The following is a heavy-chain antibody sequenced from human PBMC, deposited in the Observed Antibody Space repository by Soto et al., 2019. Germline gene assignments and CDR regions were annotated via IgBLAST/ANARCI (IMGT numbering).Heavy chain of an antibody. CDR3: ARVTSAMDV. Sequence: QVQLQQWGAGLLKPSETLSLTCAVYGGSFSGFYWNWIRQPPGKGLEWIGEINHSGRTNYNPSLKSRVTISVDTSKNQLSLKVRSVTAADTAVYYCARVTSAMDVWGQGTTVTVSS. CDR2: INHSGRT. CDR1: GGSFSGFY. V-gene: IGHV4-34*01. J-gene: IGHJ6*02.